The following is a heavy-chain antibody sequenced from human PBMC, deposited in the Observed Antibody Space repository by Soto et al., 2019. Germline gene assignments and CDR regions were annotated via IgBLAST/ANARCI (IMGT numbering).Heavy chain of an antibody. CDR2: ISSSSSYI. D-gene: IGHD6-19*01. V-gene: IGHV3-21*01. Sequence: EVQLVESGGGLVKPGGSLRLSCAASGFTFSSYSMNWVRQAPGKGLEWVSSISSSSSYIYYADSVKGRFTISRDNAKNSLDLQMNSLRAEDTAVYYCARDRWLVTDYYGMDVWGQGTTVTVSS. J-gene: IGHJ6*02. CDR1: GFTFSSYS. CDR3: ARDRWLVTDYYGMDV.